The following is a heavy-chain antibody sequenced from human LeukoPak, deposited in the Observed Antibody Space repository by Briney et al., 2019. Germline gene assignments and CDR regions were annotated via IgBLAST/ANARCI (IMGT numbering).Heavy chain of an antibody. CDR1: GGSISGSSYY. V-gene: IGHV4-39*01. D-gene: IGHD5-24*01. Sequence: SETLSLTCTASGGSISGSSYYWGWIRQPPGKDLEWIGSIYYSGSTYYNPSLKSRVTISVDTSQNQFSLKLSSVTAADTAVYYCARHLDGYNGFDPWGQGTLVTVSS. J-gene: IGHJ5*02. CDR2: IYYSGST. CDR3: ARHLDGYNGFDP.